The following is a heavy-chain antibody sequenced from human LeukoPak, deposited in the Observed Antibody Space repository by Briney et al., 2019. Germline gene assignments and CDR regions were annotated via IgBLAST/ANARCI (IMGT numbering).Heavy chain of an antibody. CDR1: GFTVTSSY. CDR3: AREARYYDILTGFHNYSGVDV. J-gene: IGHJ6*02. CDR2: IYGTGTT. V-gene: IGHV3-66*01. D-gene: IGHD3-9*01. Sequence: GGSLRLSCAGSGFTVTSSYMNWVRQAPGKGLECVSAIYGTGTTYYADSVKGRFTGSRNSSRNTLHLQMNSLRAEDSAVYYCAREARYYDILTGFHNYSGVDVWGQGTTVTVSS.